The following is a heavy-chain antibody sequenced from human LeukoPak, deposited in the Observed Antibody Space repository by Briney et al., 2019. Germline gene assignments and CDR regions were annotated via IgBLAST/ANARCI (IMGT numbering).Heavy chain of an antibody. J-gene: IGHJ5*02. Sequence: GGSLRLSCAASGFNLSTYGMHWVRQAPGKGLEWVADIWYAGNNKFYADSVKGRFTISRDNSKNTVHLQMYSLRDEDTAVYYCAAAYGEGWFDPSGQGTQVTVSS. CDR3: AAAYGEGWFDP. CDR2: IWYAGNNK. V-gene: IGHV3-33*01. D-gene: IGHD4-17*01. CDR1: GFNLSTYG.